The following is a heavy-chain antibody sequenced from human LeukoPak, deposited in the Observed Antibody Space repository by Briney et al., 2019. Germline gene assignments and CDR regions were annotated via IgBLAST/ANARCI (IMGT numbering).Heavy chain of an antibody. CDR1: GFTFSSCA. CDR2: ISGSGGST. J-gene: IGHJ4*02. D-gene: IGHD6-19*01. Sequence: PGGSLRLSCAASGFTFSSCAMSWVRQAPGKGLEWVSAISGSGGSTYYADSVKGRFTISRDNSKNTLYLQMNSLRAEDTAVYYCAKDGKGSGWFDFDYWGQGTLVIFSS. CDR3: AKDGKGSGWFDFDY. V-gene: IGHV3-23*01.